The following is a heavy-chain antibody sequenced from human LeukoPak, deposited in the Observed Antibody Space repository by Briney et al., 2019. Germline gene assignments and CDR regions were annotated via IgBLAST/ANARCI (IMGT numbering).Heavy chain of an antibody. J-gene: IGHJ5*02. D-gene: IGHD4-17*01. V-gene: IGHV4-31*03. CDR3: ARAPTVTTGDWFDP. CDR2: IYYSGST. Sequence: SQTLSLTCTVSGGSISSGGYYWSWTRQHPGKGLEWIGYIYYSGSTYYNPSLKSRVTISVDTSKNQFSLKLSSVTAADTAVYYCARAPTVTTGDWFDPWGQGTLVTVSS. CDR1: GGSISSGGYY.